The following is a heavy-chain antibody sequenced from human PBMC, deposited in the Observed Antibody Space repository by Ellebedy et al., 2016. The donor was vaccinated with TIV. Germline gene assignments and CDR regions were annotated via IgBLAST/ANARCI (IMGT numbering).Heavy chain of an antibody. J-gene: IGHJ2*01. Sequence: AASVKVSCKASGYTFTSYGISWVRQAPGQGLEWMGWISAYNGNTNYAQKLQGRVTMTTDTSTSTAYMELRSLRSDDTAVYYCARDGMIVVVGHWYFDLWGRGTLVTVSS. V-gene: IGHV1-18*01. CDR2: ISAYNGNT. D-gene: IGHD3-22*01. CDR3: ARDGMIVVVGHWYFDL. CDR1: GYTFTSYG.